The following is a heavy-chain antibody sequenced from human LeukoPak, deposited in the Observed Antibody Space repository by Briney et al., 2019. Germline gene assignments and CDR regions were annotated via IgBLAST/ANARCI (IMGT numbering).Heavy chain of an antibody. CDR1: GGTFSSYA. Sequence: SVKVSCKASGGTFSSYAISWVRQAPGQGLEWMGGNIPIFGTANNAQKFQGRVTITTDESTSTAYMELSSLRSEDTAVYYCARESRGSGERGLVYIWGQGTLVTVSS. D-gene: IGHD3-10*01. J-gene: IGHJ4*02. V-gene: IGHV1-69*05. CDR3: ARESRGSGERGLVYI. CDR2: NIPIFGTA.